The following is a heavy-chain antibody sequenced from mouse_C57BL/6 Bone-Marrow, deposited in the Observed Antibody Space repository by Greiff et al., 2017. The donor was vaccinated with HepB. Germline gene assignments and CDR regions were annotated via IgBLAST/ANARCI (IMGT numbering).Heavy chain of an antibody. V-gene: IGHV5-6*01. D-gene: IGHD2-4*01. CDR3: ARIYYDYDAWFAY. Sequence: EVKLMESGGDLVKPGGSLKLSCAASGFTFSSYGMSWVRQTPDKRLEWVATISSGGSYTYYPDSVKGRFTISRDNAKNTLYLQMSSLKSEDTAMYYCARIYYDYDAWFAYWGQGTLVTVSA. CDR1: GFTFSSYG. CDR2: ISSGGSYT. J-gene: IGHJ3*01.